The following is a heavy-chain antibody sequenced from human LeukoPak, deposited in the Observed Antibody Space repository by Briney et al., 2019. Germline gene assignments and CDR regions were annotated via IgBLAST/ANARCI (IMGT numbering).Heavy chain of an antibody. Sequence: SETLSLTCTVSGVSISSYYWSWIRQPAGKGLEWIGRIYTSGSTNYNPSLKSRVTMSVDTSKNQFSLKLSSVTAADTAVYYCARVSTYYYDSSGYYFDYWGQGTLVTVSS. D-gene: IGHD3-22*01. CDR1: GVSISSYY. CDR2: IYTSGST. V-gene: IGHV4-4*07. CDR3: ARVSTYYYDSSGYYFDY. J-gene: IGHJ4*02.